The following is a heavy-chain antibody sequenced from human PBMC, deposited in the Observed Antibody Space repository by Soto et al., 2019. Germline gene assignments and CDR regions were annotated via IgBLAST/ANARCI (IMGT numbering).Heavy chain of an antibody. V-gene: IGHV3-72*01. CDR3: ARTNFGVPTGYYYGMDV. J-gene: IGHJ6*02. D-gene: IGHD3-3*01. CDR2: TRNKANSYTT. Sequence: LRLSCAASGFTFSDHYMDWVRQAPGKGLEWVGRTRNKANSYTTEYAASVKGRFTISRDDSKNSLYLQMNSLKTEDTAVYYCARTNFGVPTGYYYGMDVWGQGTTVTVS. CDR1: GFTFSDHY.